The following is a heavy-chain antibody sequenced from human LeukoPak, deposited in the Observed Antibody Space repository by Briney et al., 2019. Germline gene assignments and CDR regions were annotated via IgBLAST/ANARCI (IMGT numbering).Heavy chain of an antibody. J-gene: IGHJ6*02. D-gene: IGHD2-2*01. CDR3: ARDRGYCSSTSCYYYYGMDV. CDR2: INPNSGGT. V-gene: IGHV1-2*02. CDR1: GYTFTSYG. Sequence: GASVKVSCKASGYTFTSYGISWVRQAPGQGLEWMGWINPNSGGTNYAQKFQGRVTMTRDTSISTAYIELSRLRSDDTAVYYCARDRGYCSSTSCYYYYGMDVWGQGTTVTVSS.